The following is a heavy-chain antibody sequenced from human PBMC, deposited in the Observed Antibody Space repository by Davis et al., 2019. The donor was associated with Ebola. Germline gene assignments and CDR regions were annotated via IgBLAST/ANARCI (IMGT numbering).Heavy chain of an antibody. D-gene: IGHD2-21*02. V-gene: IGHV1-2*06. Sequence: ASVKVSCKASGYTFTGYYIHWVRQAPGQGLKWMGRLNPKTSDTDYAQNFQGRVTMTRDTSINTAYMEVSRLRYDDTAVYYCAVVVTSTSRPWGQGTQVTVSS. CDR1: GYTFTGYY. J-gene: IGHJ5*02. CDR2: LNPKTSDT. CDR3: AVVVTSTSRP.